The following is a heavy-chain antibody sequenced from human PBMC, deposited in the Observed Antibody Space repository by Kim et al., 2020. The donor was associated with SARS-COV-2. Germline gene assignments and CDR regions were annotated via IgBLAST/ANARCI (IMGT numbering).Heavy chain of an antibody. J-gene: IGHJ4*02. CDR3: ASWGGDGIAVAVDY. D-gene: IGHD6-19*01. CDR1: GGSISSSNW. CDR2: IYHSGST. V-gene: IGHV4-4*02. Sequence: SETLSLTCAVSGGSISSSNWWSWVRQPPGKGLEWIGEIYHSGSTNYNPSLKSRVTISVDKSKNQFSLKLSSVTAADTAVYYCASWGGDGIAVAVDYWGQGTLVTVSS.